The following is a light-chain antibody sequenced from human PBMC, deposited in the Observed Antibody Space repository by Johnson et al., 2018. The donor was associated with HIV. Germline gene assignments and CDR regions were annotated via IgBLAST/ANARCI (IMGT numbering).Light chain of an antibody. J-gene: IGLJ1*01. CDR1: SSNIGNNY. CDR2: DNN. V-gene: IGLV1-51*01. CDR3: GTWDSSLSAPRV. Sequence: QSVLTQPPSVSAAPGQKVTISCSGSSSNIGNNYVSWYQQFPGTAPKLLIYDNNKRPSGIPDRFSGSKSGTSATLDITGLQTGAEADYYCGTWDSSLSAPRVFGTGTKVTVL.